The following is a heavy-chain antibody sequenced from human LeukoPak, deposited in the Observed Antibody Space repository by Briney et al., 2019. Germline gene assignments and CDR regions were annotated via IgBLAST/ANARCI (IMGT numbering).Heavy chain of an antibody. CDR1: GGSISSGDYF. Sequence: KSSETLSLTCTVSGGSISSGDYFWSWIRQPPGKGLEWIGYIYYSGSAYYNPSLRSRATISVDTSKNQFSLRLSPVTAADTAVYYCARDPHYHDRSGSFVWGQGTMVTVSS. CDR3: ARDPHYHDRSGSFV. D-gene: IGHD3-22*01. J-gene: IGHJ3*01. CDR2: IYYSGSA. V-gene: IGHV4-30-4*08.